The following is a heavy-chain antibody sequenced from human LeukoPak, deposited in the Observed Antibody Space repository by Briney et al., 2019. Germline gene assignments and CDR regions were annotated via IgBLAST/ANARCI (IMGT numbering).Heavy chain of an antibody. V-gene: IGHV3-30*02. J-gene: IGHJ4*02. CDR3: AKGGYNYGIDY. CDR1: GFTFSSHG. Sequence: GGSLRLSCAASGFTFSSHGMHWVRQAPGKGLEWAAFIWYDGSNKYYADTVKGRFTISRDNSKNTLYLQMNSLRAEDTAVYYCAKGGYNYGIDYWGQGTLVTVSS. CDR2: IWYDGSNK. D-gene: IGHD5-18*01.